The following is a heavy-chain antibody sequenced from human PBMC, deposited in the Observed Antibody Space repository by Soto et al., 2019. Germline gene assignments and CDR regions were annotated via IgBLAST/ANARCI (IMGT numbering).Heavy chain of an antibody. V-gene: IGHV4-30-2*01. CDR3: ARAQKYYDILTGYYCGAFDI. D-gene: IGHD3-9*01. CDR1: GGSVSSGVFS. J-gene: IGHJ3*02. CDR2: ISHGGRP. Sequence: SETLSLTCAVSGGSVSSGVFSWNWIRQPPGQGLEWIGYISHGGRPHYTPSLRSRVSISVDRSTNVISLNLTSMTPADTAVYYCARAQKYYDILTGYYCGAFDIWGQGTMVTVSS.